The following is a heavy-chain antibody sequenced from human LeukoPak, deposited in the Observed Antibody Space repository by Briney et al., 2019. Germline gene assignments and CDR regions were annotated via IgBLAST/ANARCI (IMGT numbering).Heavy chain of an antibody. D-gene: IGHD3-3*01. J-gene: IGHJ6*03. CDR3: ASVLRFLEWSRNYYYYMDV. Sequence: SETLSLTCTVSGGSVRSYYWSWIRQPPGEGLEWIAYIHNTGSTNYNPSLKSRVTISVDTSKNQFSLKLSSVTAADTAVYYCASVLRFLEWSRNYYYYMDVWGKGTTVTVSS. CDR2: IHNTGST. CDR1: GGSVRSYY. V-gene: IGHV4-4*08.